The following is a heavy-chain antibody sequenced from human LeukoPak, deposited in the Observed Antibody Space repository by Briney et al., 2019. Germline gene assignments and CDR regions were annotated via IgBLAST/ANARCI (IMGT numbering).Heavy chain of an antibody. J-gene: IGHJ5*02. V-gene: IGHV4-59*01. CDR3: AKDEGWFDP. Sequence: PSETLSLTCTVSVGPISSFYWSWIRQPPGKGLEWIGYIYYTGSTNYNPSLKSRVTISIDTSKNQFSLRLRSVAAADTAVYYCAKDEGWFDPWGQGTLVTVSS. CDR2: IYYTGST. CDR1: VGPISSFY.